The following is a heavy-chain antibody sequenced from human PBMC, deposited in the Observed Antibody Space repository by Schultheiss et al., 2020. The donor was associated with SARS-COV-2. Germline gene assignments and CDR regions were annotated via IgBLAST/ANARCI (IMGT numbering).Heavy chain of an antibody. J-gene: IGHJ4*02. CDR1: GFTFSSYA. CDR3: ARGVALGANGIVGVDY. V-gene: IGHV3-23*01. Sequence: GGSLRLSCAASGFTFSSYAMSWVRQAPGKGLEWVSVISGSGGSTYYADSVKGRFTVSRDNSKNTLYLQMNSLRAEDTAVYYCARGVALGANGIVGVDYWGQGTLVTVSS. CDR2: ISGSGGST. D-gene: IGHD1-26*01.